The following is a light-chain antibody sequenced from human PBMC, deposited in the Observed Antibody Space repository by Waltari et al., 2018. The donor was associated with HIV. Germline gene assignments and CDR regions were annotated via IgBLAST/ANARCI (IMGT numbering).Light chain of an antibody. V-gene: IGKV2-28*01. Sequence: DIVMIQSPLSLSVTPGEPVSISCRSSQSLLHSTGYHYLDWYLQKPGQSPQLLIYLGSNRASGVPDRFSGSGSGTDFTLKISKVETEDVGIYYCMQVLQTPLTFGGGTKVEIK. CDR3: MQVLQTPLT. CDR1: QSLLHSTGYHY. CDR2: LGS. J-gene: IGKJ4*01.